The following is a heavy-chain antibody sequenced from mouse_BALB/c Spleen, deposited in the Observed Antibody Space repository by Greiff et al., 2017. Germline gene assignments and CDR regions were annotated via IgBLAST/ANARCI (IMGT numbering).Heavy chain of an antibody. CDR3: ARTQTHYYGSRDYYAMDY. D-gene: IGHD1-1*01. V-gene: IGHV5-17*02. CDR2: ISSGSSTI. CDR1: GFTFSSFG. Sequence: EVQLQESGGGLVQPGGSRKLSCAASGFTFSSFGMHWVRQAPEKGLEWVAYISSGSSTIYYADTVKGRFTISRDNPKNTLFLQMTSLRSEDTAMYYCARTQTHYYGSRDYYAMDYWGQGTSVTVSS. J-gene: IGHJ4*01.